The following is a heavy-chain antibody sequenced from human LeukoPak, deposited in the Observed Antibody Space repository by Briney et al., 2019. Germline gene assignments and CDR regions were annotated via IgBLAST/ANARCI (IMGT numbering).Heavy chain of an antibody. Sequence: GGSLSLSCAASGFTFSSHWMHWVRQGPGKGLVWVLRINSDGSSTSYADSVKGRFTISRDNAKNTLYLQVNSLRAEDTAVYYCARGSYYFESGSWGQGTLVTVSS. D-gene: IGHD3-10*01. CDR3: ARGSYYFESGS. V-gene: IGHV3-74*01. CDR1: GFTFSSHW. CDR2: INSDGSST. J-gene: IGHJ4*02.